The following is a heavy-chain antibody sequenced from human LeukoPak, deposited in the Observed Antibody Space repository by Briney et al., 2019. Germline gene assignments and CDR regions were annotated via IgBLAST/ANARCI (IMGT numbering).Heavy chain of an antibody. CDR1: GFTFSSYW. Sequence: GGSPRLSCAASGFTFSSYWMSWVRQAPGKGLEWVANIKQDGSEKYYVDSVKGRFTISRDNAKNSLYLQMNSLRAEDTAVYYCARSDYGDYFDYWGQGTLVTVSS. D-gene: IGHD4-17*01. CDR2: IKQDGSEK. J-gene: IGHJ4*02. CDR3: ARSDYGDYFDY. V-gene: IGHV3-7*01.